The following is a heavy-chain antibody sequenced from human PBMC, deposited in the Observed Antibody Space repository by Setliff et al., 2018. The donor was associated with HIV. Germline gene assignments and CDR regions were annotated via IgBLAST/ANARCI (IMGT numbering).Heavy chain of an antibody. CDR2: IKQDGSEK. CDR1: GFTFSSYW. Sequence: GGSLRLSCAASGFTFSSYWMSWVRQAPGKGLEWVANIKQDGSEKYYVDSVKGRLTISRDNDKNSLYLQMNSLRAEDTAVYYCARDHADSSGWYGWHYYYYGMDVWGQGTTVTVSS. V-gene: IGHV3-7*01. D-gene: IGHD6-19*01. CDR3: ARDHADSSGWYGWHYYYYGMDV. J-gene: IGHJ6*02.